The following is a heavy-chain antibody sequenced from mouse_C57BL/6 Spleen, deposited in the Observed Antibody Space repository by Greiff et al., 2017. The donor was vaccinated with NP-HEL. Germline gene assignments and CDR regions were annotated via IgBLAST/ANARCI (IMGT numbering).Heavy chain of an antibody. CDR1: GFTFNTYA. Sequence: EVQLVESGGGLVQPKGSLKLSCAASGFTFNTYAMHWVRQAPGKGLEWVARIRSKSSNYATYYADSVKDRFTISRDDSQSMLYLQMNNLKTEDTAMYYCVREGLGRGYYYAMDYWGQGTSVTVSS. V-gene: IGHV10-3*01. D-gene: IGHD4-1*01. CDR3: VREGLGRGYYYAMDY. CDR2: IRSKSSNYAT. J-gene: IGHJ4*01.